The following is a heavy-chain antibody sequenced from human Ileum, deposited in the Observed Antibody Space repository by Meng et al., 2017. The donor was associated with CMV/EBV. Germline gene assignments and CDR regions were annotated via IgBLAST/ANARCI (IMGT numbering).Heavy chain of an antibody. D-gene: IGHD6-19*01. J-gene: IGHJ4*02. CDR2: ISSSGSI. CDR1: DGSISYYY. V-gene: IGHV4-4*07. Sequence: HVQLKETGPGLVEHSETLSLPCTVTDGSISYYYWSWIRQSADKGLEWIGRISSSGSINYNPSLESRLTLSVDTSKKQLSLKLSSVTAADTAVYYCARAEADTGNFEYWGQGTLVTVSS. CDR3: ARAEADTGNFEY.